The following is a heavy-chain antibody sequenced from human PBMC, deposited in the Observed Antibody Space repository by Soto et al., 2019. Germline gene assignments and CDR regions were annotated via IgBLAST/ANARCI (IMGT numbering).Heavy chain of an antibody. CDR2: IFYSGST. CDR3: ARWDGRWFDP. J-gene: IGHJ5*02. CDR1: GGSIRSGEHY. D-gene: IGHD1-26*01. V-gene: IGHV4-30-4*01. Sequence: SETLSLTCTVSGGSIRSGEHYWSWIRQPPGKGLEWIGYIFYSGSTHYNQSLKSRLSVSVDTSKNQFSLNLYSVTAADTAVYYCARWDGRWFDPWGQGTLVTV.